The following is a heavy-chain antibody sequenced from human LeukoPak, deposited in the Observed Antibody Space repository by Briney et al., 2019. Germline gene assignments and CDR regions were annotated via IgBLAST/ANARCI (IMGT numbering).Heavy chain of an antibody. CDR3: AAEANSESYAPNAFDI. D-gene: IGHD1-26*01. V-gene: IGHV1-18*01. CDR2: ISAYNGNR. J-gene: IGHJ3*02. CDR1: VYTFTSYG. Sequence: ASVTVSCKASVYTFTSYGISWVRQAPGQGLEWMGWISAYNGNRNYAQKLQGRVTMTTDTSTTTAYIELRSLRSDDTGVYYCAAEANSESYAPNAFDIWGQGTMVTVSS.